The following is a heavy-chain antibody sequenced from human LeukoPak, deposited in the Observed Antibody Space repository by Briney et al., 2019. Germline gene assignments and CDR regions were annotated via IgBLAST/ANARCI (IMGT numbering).Heavy chain of an antibody. D-gene: IGHD5-18*01. Sequence: GGSLRLSCAASGFTFSNYAMNWVRQAPGKGLEWVSSISGSGSTTYYADSVKGRFTISRDNSKNTLYLQMNSLRAEDTAVYFCAKGGIQLWSRPDYWGQGTLVTVSS. CDR1: GFTFSNYA. J-gene: IGHJ4*02. V-gene: IGHV3-23*01. CDR3: AKGGIQLWSRPDY. CDR2: ISGSGSTT.